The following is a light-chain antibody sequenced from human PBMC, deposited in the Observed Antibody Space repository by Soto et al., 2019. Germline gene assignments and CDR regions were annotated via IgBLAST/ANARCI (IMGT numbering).Light chain of an antibody. J-gene: IGLJ3*02. CDR3: AAWDDSLSGRV. Sequence: QSVLTQPPSASGTPGQRVTISCSGSSPNIGSNTVNWYQHLPGTAPKLLIYSSNQRPSGVPDRFSGSKSGTSASLAISGLQSEDEADYYCAAWDDSLSGRVFGGGPKLTVL. CDR1: SPNIGSNT. CDR2: SSN. V-gene: IGLV1-44*01.